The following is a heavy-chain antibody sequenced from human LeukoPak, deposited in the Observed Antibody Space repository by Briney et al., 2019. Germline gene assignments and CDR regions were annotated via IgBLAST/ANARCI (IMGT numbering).Heavy chain of an antibody. CDR3: ARRRAAPYCSGGSCYPYGMDV. J-gene: IGHJ6*02. CDR1: GGSISGSSTYY. V-gene: IGHV4-39*01. CDR2: IYYIGST. Sequence: PSETLSLTCTVSGGSISGSSTYYWAWIRQPPGKGLEWIGSIYYIGSTFYNPSLQSRVTISVDTSKNQFSLKLSSVTAADTAVYYCARRRAAPYCSGGSCYPYGMDVWGQGTTVTVSS. D-gene: IGHD2-15*01.